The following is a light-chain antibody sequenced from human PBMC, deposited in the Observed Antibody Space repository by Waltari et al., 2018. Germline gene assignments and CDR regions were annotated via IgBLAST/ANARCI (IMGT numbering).Light chain of an antibody. CDR2: HAS. Sequence: EIVLTQSPATLSLSPGEIATLSCRASQSVSNFLAWYQQKPGQAPRLLIYHASNRATGIPDRFSGRGSGTDFTLTISSLEPGDSAVYYCQQRANWPPLTFGGGTRVEI. CDR1: QSVSNF. CDR3: QQRANWPPLT. V-gene: IGKV3-11*01. J-gene: IGKJ4*01.